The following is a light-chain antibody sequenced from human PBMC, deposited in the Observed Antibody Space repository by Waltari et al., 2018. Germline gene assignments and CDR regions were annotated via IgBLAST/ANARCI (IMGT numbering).Light chain of an antibody. CDR1: QSVSSN. J-gene: IGKJ2*01. CDR3: QQYNSWPPRYT. Sequence: EIVMTPSPATLSMYPGEKATFHSRASQSVSSNLAWYQQKPGQAPRLLIYGASTRATGIPARFSGSGSGTEFTLTVSSLQSEDFALYYCQQYNSWPPRYTFGQGTKLEVK. CDR2: GAS. V-gene: IGKV3-15*01.